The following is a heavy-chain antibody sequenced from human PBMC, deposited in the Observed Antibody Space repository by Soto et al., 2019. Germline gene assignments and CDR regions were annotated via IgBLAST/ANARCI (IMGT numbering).Heavy chain of an antibody. CDR2: INAGNGNT. Sequence: QVQLVQSGAEVKKPGASVKVSCKASGYTFTSYAMHWVRQAPGQRLEWMGWINAGNGNTKYSQKFQGRVTITRDTSASTAYMELSSLRSEETAVYYCARNTTPGIAAAGASGIYFDYWGQGTLVTVSS. V-gene: IGHV1-3*01. D-gene: IGHD6-13*01. J-gene: IGHJ4*02. CDR3: ARNTTPGIAAAGASGIYFDY. CDR1: GYTFTSYA.